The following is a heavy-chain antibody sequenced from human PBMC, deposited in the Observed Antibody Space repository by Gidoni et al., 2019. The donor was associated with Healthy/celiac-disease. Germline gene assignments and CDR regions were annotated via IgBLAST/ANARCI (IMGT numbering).Heavy chain of an antibody. CDR1: GGSFSGYY. CDR3: ASSGWYYYYYMDV. D-gene: IGHD6-19*01. Sequence: QVQLQQWGAGLLKPSETLSLTCAVYGGSFSGYYWSWIRQPPGKGLEWIGEITHSGSTNYNPSLKSRVTISVDTSKNQFSLKLSSVTAADTAVYYCASSGWYYYYYMDVWGKGTTVTVSS. CDR2: ITHSGST. J-gene: IGHJ6*03. V-gene: IGHV4-34*01.